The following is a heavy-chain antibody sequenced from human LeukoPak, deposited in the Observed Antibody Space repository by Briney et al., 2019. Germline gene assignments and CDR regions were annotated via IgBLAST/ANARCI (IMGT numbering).Heavy chain of an antibody. J-gene: IGHJ3*02. CDR3: AARAAAGTGDAFDI. CDR1: GFTFTSSA. V-gene: IGHV1-58*01. D-gene: IGHD6-13*01. Sequence: ASVKVSCKASGFTFTSSAVQRVRQARGQRLEWIGWIVVGSGNTNYAQKFQERVTITRDMSTSTAYMELSSLRSEDTAVYYCAARAAAGTGDAFDIWGQGTMVTVSS. CDR2: IVVGSGNT.